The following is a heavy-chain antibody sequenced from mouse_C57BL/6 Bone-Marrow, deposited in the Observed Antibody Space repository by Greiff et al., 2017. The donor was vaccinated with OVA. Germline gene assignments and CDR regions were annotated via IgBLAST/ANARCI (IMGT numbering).Heavy chain of an antibody. D-gene: IGHD2-4*01. CDR2: ISSGGSYT. V-gene: IGHV5-6*01. Sequence: DVHLVESGGDLVKPGGSLKLSCAASGFTFSSYGMSWVRQTPDKRLEWVATISSGGSYTYYPDSVKGRFTISRDNAKNTLYLQMSSLKSEDTAMYYCAIRLRRDYFDYWGQGTTLTVSS. J-gene: IGHJ2*01. CDR3: AIRLRRDYFDY. CDR1: GFTFSSYG.